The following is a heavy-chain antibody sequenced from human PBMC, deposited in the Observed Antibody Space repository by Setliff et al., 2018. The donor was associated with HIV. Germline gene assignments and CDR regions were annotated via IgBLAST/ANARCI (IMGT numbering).Heavy chain of an antibody. V-gene: IGHV5-51*01. CDR3: ARRTRRRGSSYGNIDY. CDR1: GYSFTSHW. D-gene: IGHD5-18*01. J-gene: IGHJ4*02. CDR2: IYPGDSDT. Sequence: GESLKISCKDSGYSFTSHWIAWARQMPGKGLEWMGIIYPGDSDTRYSPSFQGQVTISADKSISTAYLQWRSLQASDTAVYYCARRTRRRGSSYGNIDYWGQGTLGTV.